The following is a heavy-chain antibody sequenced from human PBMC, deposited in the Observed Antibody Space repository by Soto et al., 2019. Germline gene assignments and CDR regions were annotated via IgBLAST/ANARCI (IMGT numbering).Heavy chain of an antibody. CDR1: GGTFSSYA. V-gene: IGHV1-69*13. Sequence: ASVKVSCKASGGTFSSYAISWVRQAPGQGLEWMGGIIPIFGTANYAQKFQGRVTITADESTSTAYMELSSLRSEDTAVYYCARESAVPVVAATLSPEYFQHWGQGTLVTVSS. J-gene: IGHJ1*01. CDR3: ARESAVPVVAATLSPEYFQH. CDR2: IIPIFGTA. D-gene: IGHD2-15*01.